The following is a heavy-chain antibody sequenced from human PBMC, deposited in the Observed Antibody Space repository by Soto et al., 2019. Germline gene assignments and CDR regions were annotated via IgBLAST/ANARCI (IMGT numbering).Heavy chain of an antibody. CDR3: VRGRGIGDCSSTSCHGRGWFDP. Sequence: QVQLQQWGAGLLKPSETLSLTCAVYGGSFSGYYWSWIRQPPGKGLEWIGEINHSGSTNYNPSLKSRVTISVDTSKNQFSLKLSSVTAADTAVYYCVRGRGIGDCSSTSCHGRGWFDPWGQGTLVTVSS. CDR2: INHSGST. J-gene: IGHJ5*02. V-gene: IGHV4-34*01. D-gene: IGHD2-2*01. CDR1: GGSFSGYY.